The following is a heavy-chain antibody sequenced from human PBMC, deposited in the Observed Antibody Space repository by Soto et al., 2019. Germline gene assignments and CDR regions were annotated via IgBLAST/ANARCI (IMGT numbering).Heavy chain of an antibody. D-gene: IGHD3-22*01. V-gene: IGHV4-34*01. J-gene: IGHJ6*02. Sequence: PSETLSLTCAVYGGSFSDTYWNWFRQPPGKGLEWIGEINHNTNTIYNPSLTSRVTISVDTSKNHFSLKLTSVTAADTAVYYCAGSGYYHNSGMDVWGQGTTVTVSS. CDR1: GGSFSDTY. CDR3: AGSGYYHNSGMDV. CDR2: INHNTNT.